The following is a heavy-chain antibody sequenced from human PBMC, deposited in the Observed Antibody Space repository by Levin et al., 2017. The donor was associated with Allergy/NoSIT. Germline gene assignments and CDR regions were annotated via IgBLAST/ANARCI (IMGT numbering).Heavy chain of an antibody. J-gene: IGHJ5*02. CDR3: AKDIRSIGRDWNGWFDR. V-gene: IGHV3-23*01. Sequence: GESLKISCAVSGFTFSTYGMGWVRQAPVRGLEWVSSISGSGRNTYYADSVKGRFTISRDNSKNMMYLQMNSLRAEDTAVYYCAKDIRSIGRDWNGWFDRWGQGTLVTVSS. CDR2: ISGSGRNT. D-gene: IGHD1-1*01. CDR1: GFTFSTYG.